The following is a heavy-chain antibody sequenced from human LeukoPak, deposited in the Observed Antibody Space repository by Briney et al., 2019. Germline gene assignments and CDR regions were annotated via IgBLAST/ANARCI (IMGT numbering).Heavy chain of an antibody. Sequence: ASVKVSCKASGYTFTSYYMHWVRQAPGQGLEWMGWIKPNSGGTNYAQKFQGRVTMTRDTSISTAYMELSRLRSDDTAVYYCARAVPAAIHYYYYYMDVWGKGTTVTVSS. V-gene: IGHV1-2*02. CDR2: IKPNSGGT. D-gene: IGHD2-2*02. J-gene: IGHJ6*03. CDR1: GYTFTSYY. CDR3: ARAVPAAIHYYYYYMDV.